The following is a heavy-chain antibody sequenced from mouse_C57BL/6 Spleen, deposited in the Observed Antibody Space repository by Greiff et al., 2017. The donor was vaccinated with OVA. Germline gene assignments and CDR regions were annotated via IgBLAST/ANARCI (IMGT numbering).Heavy chain of an antibody. Sequence: EVMLVESGGGLVKPGGSLKLSCAASGFTFSDYGMHWVRQAPEKGLEWVAYISSGSSTIYYAATVKGRFTISRDNAKNTLFLQMTRLRSEDTAMYYCARMDGSSGYFDVWGTGTTVTVSS. CDR3: ARMDGSSGYFDV. J-gene: IGHJ1*03. V-gene: IGHV5-17*01. CDR1: GFTFSDYG. CDR2: ISSGSSTI. D-gene: IGHD1-1*01.